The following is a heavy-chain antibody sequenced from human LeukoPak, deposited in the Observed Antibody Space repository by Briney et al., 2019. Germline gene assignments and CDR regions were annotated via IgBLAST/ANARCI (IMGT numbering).Heavy chain of an antibody. CDR1: ADSISSYY. V-gene: IGHV4-59*01. Sequence: SETLSLTCTVSADSISSYYWSWIRQPPGKGLEWIGFIYYSGTTNYNPSLKSRVTISVDTSKKQFSLKLSSVTAADTAVYYCARTRYYYGSGTYLDVWGRGTTVTVSS. CDR2: IYYSGTT. D-gene: IGHD3-10*01. CDR3: ARTRYYYGSGTYLDV. J-gene: IGHJ6*02.